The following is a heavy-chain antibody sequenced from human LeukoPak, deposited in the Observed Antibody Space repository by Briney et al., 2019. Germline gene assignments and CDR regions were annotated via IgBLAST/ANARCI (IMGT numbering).Heavy chain of an antibody. CDR3: ARGSTVTTFSN. V-gene: IGHV4-59*11. CDR1: GXSISSHY. J-gene: IGHJ4*02. Sequence: SETLSLTCTVSGXSISSHYWSWIRQPPGKGLQWIGYIYYSGSTNYNPSLKSRVSISVDTSKNQFSLKLRSVTAADTAVYYCARGSTVTTFSNWGQGTLVTVSS. D-gene: IGHD4-17*01. CDR2: IYYSGST.